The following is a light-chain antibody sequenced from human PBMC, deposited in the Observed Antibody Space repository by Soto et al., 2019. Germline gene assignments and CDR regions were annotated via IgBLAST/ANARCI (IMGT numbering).Light chain of an antibody. V-gene: IGKV3D-15*01. CDR2: GAS. CDR3: QQCYNWPQWT. CDR1: QRISSN. J-gene: IGKJ1*01. Sequence: EIVMTQSPATLSVSPGERATLYCKASQRISSNLAWYQQKPGQPPRLLIYGASNRATGIPDRFSGSGSGTDFTLTISRLEPEDFAVYYCQQCYNWPQWTFGQGTKVDIK.